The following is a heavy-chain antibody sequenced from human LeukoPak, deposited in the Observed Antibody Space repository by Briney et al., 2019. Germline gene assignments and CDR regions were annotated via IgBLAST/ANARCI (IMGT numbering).Heavy chain of an antibody. Sequence: SETLSLTRTVSGGSISSYYWSWIRQPPGKGLEWIGYIYYSGSTNYNPSLKSRVTVSVDTSKNQFSLKLSSVTAADTAVYYCARGPYYDFWSGYSLVGGYFDYWGQGTLVTVSS. CDR3: ARGPYYDFWSGYSLVGGYFDY. V-gene: IGHV4-59*01. J-gene: IGHJ4*02. CDR2: IYYSGST. D-gene: IGHD3-3*01. CDR1: GGSISSYY.